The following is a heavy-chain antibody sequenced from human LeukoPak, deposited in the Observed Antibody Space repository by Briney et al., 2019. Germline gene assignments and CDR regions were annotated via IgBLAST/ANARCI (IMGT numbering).Heavy chain of an antibody. CDR1: GFTFSSFG. D-gene: IGHD3/OR15-3a*01. CDR2: IRYDASRE. Sequence: GSLRLSCASSGFTFSSFGMHWVRQAPGKGLEWVTFIRYDASREYYADSVKGRVTISRDNSKSTLYLQMNSLRAEDTAVYYCAKGFGLGRNWYFDVWGRGTLVTVSS. CDR3: AKGFGLGRNWYFDV. V-gene: IGHV3-30*02. J-gene: IGHJ2*01.